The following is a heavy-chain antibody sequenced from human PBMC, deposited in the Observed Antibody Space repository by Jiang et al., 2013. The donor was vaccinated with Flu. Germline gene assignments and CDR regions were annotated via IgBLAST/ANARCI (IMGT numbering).Heavy chain of an antibody. CDR2: IYPGDSDT. Sequence: WMGIIYPGDSDTRYSPSFQGQVTISADKSISTAYLQWSSLKASDTAMYYCARRRDSSSYFDYWGQGTLVTVSS. CDR3: ARRRDSSSYFDY. V-gene: IGHV5-51*01. J-gene: IGHJ4*02. D-gene: IGHD6-6*01.